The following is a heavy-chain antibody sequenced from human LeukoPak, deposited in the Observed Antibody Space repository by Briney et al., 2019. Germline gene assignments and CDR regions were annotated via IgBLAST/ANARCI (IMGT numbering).Heavy chain of an antibody. CDR3: ARARVGSTYSFDC. CDR1: GMTVSSNY. D-gene: IGHD1-26*01. V-gene: IGHV3-53*01. CDR2: IYIGGST. J-gene: IGHJ4*02. Sequence: GGSLRLSCAAFGMTVSSNYISWVRQAPGKGLEWVSVIYIGGSTYFADSVKGRFTISRDYSQNTVYLQMNSLRDEGTAVYFCARARVGSTYSFDCWGQGTLVTVSS.